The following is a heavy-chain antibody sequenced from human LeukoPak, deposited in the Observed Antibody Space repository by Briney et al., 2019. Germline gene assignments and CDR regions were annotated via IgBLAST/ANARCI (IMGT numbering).Heavy chain of an antibody. D-gene: IGHD4-17*01. CDR3: ARDNYGDYGIWFDP. CDR1: GFTFSSYA. J-gene: IGHJ5*02. V-gene: IGHV3-48*04. Sequence: PGGSLRLSCAASGFTFSSYAMHWVRQAPGKGLEWVSYISSSGSTIYYADSVKGRFTISRDNAKNSLYLQMNSLRAEDTAVYYCARDNYGDYGIWFDPWGQGTLVTVSS. CDR2: ISSSGSTI.